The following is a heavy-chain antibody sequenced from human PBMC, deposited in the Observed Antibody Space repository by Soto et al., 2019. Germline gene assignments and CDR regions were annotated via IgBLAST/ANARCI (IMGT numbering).Heavy chain of an antibody. CDR2: IYYSGST. V-gene: IGHV4-61*01. CDR3: ASSLWPDHYYYYGMDV. J-gene: IGHJ6*02. D-gene: IGHD3-10*01. Sequence: SATLSLTCALTGHSVSSHNSYWMSIREPPGQGLEWIGYIYYSGSTNYNASLKSRGTISVDSYKKQSPLKLSSVTVADTAVYYCASSLWPDHYYYYGMDVCGQGTTVTVSS. CDR1: GHSVSSHNSY.